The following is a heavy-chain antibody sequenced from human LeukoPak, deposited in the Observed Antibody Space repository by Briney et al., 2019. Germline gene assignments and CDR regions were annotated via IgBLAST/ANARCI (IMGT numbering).Heavy chain of an antibody. CDR2: IIPIFGTA. D-gene: IGHD6-19*01. CDR1: GGTFSSYA. V-gene: IGHV1-69*05. Sequence: SVKVSCKASGGTFSSYAFKWVRQAPGQGLEWMGGIIPIFGTANYAQKFQGRVTITTDESTNTAYMELSGLKSEDTAVYYCAKSPPRQWLSDYYYLDVWGEGTTVIVSS. J-gene: IGHJ6*03. CDR3: AKSPPRQWLSDYYYLDV.